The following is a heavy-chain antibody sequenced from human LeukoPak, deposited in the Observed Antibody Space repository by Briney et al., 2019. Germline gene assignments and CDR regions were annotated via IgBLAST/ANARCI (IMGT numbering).Heavy chain of an antibody. CDR3: ARGVTTVTTAYYYYYMDV. Sequence: PGGSLRLSCAASGFTFSSYSMNWVRQAPGKGLEWVSSISSSSSYIYYADSVKGRFTISRDNAKNSLYLQMNSLRAEDTAVYYCARGVTTVTTAYYYYYMDVWGKGTTVTVSS. D-gene: IGHD4-17*01. CDR1: GFTFSSYS. V-gene: IGHV3-21*01. J-gene: IGHJ6*03. CDR2: ISSSSSYI.